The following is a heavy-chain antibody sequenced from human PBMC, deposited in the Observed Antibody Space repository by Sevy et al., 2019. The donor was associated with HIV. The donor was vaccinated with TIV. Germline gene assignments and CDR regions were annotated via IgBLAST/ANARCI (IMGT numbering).Heavy chain of an antibody. CDR3: VREDINAPRTLLSFDI. V-gene: IGHV1-2*06. CDR1: GYIFSDYN. J-gene: IGHJ3*02. D-gene: IGHD3-3*01. Sequence: ASVKVSCKTTGYIFSDYNMHWVRQAPGQGLEWMALINPNSGVTIYAHNFRGRVSVTRDTSMSKDYMELSGLTSDDTAVYYCVREDINAPRTLLSFDIWGQGTMVTVSS. CDR2: INPNSGVT.